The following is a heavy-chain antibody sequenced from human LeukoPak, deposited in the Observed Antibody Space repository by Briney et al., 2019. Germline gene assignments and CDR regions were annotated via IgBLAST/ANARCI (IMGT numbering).Heavy chain of an antibody. Sequence: GASVKVSCKASGGTFSSYAISWVRQAPGQGLEWMGGIIPIFGTANYAQKFQGRVTITADKSTSTAYMELSSLRSDDTAVYYCARANQWLVSPRGNYYMDVWGKGTTVTVSS. D-gene: IGHD6-19*01. V-gene: IGHV1-69*06. CDR3: ARANQWLVSPRGNYYMDV. CDR2: IIPIFGTA. J-gene: IGHJ6*03. CDR1: GGTFSSYA.